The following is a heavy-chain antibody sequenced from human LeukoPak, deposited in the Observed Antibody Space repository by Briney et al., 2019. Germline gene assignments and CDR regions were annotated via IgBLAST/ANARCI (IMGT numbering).Heavy chain of an antibody. CDR2: IGAAGEM. Sequence: GGSLRLSCAASGFTFSTYDMHWVRQATGKGLEWVSTIGAAGEMFYPDSVKGRFTISRDDAKNSMYLQMNSLRAGDTAVYYCAKASNDGGTFDYWGQGALVTVSS. J-gene: IGHJ4*02. D-gene: IGHD4-23*01. CDR1: GFTFSTYD. CDR3: AKASNDGGTFDY. V-gene: IGHV3-13*04.